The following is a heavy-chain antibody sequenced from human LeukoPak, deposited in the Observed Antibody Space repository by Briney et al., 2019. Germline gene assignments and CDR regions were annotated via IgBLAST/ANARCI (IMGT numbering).Heavy chain of an antibody. V-gene: IGHV4-61*02. CDR1: GGSISSGSYY. Sequence: SQTLSLTCTVSGGSISSGSYYWSWIRQPAGKGLEWIGRIYTSGSTNYNPSLKSRVTISVDTSKNQFSLKLSPVTAADTAVYYCARVFIRALYYMDVWGKGTTVTVSS. D-gene: IGHD3-3*01. J-gene: IGHJ6*03. CDR2: IYTSGST. CDR3: ARVFIRALYYMDV.